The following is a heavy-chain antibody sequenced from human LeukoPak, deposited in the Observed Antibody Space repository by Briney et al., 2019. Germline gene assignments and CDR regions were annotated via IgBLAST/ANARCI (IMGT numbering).Heavy chain of an antibody. J-gene: IGHJ4*02. V-gene: IGHV1-3*01. CDR3: ARLSSSWYVDYFDY. D-gene: IGHD6-13*01. CDR2: INAGNGNT. CDR1: GYTFTSYA. Sequence: ASVKVSCKASGYTFTSYAMHWVRQAPGQRLEWVGWINAGNGNTKYSQKFQGRVTITRDTSASTAYMELSSLRSEDTAVYYCARLSSSWYVDYFDYWGQGTLVTVSS.